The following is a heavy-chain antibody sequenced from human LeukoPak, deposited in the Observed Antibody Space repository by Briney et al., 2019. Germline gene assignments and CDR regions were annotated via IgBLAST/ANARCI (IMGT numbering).Heavy chain of an antibody. CDR1: GFTFSDYY. Sequence: GGSLRLSCAASGFTFSDYYMSWIRQAPGKGLEWVSYISSSGSTIYYADSVKGRFTISRDNAKNSLYLQMSSLRAEDTAVYYCARQLVITSVDYWGQGTLVTVSS. CDR3: ARQLVITSVDY. J-gene: IGHJ4*02. D-gene: IGHD3-22*01. CDR2: ISSSGSTI. V-gene: IGHV3-11*04.